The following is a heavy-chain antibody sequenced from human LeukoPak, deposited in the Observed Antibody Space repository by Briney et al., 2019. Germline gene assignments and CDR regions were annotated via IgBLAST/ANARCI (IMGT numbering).Heavy chain of an antibody. D-gene: IGHD3-22*01. CDR2: IYSGGST. V-gene: IGHV3-66*01. CDR1: GFTFSYFA. J-gene: IGHJ4*02. Sequence: GGSLRLSCEGSGFTFSYFAFNWVRQAPGKGLEWVSVIYSGGSTYYADSVKGRFTISRDNSKNTLYLQMNSLRAEDTAVYYCARDLAGVDSSGYYYYDYWGQGTLVTVSS. CDR3: ARDLAGVDSSGYYYYDY.